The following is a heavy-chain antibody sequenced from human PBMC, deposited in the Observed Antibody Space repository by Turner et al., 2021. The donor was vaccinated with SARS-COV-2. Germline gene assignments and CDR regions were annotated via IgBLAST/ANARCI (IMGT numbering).Heavy chain of an antibody. V-gene: IGHV3-30-3*01. CDR3: VTGGYFRELAY. CDR2: ISDYGSGT. D-gene: IGHD1-26*01. J-gene: IGHJ4*02. Sequence: QVQLVESGGGVVQPGRSLRLPCVVSGITFTDSNFHWVRQAPGKGLEWMAVISDYGSGTYYADSVKGRFTVSRDNSKNMVYFQMDSLRAEDTAVYYCVTGGYFRELAYWGQGTLVTVSS. CDR1: GITFTDSN.